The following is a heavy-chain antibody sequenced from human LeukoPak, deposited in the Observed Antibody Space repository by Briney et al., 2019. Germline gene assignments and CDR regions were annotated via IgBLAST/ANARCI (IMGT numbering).Heavy chain of an antibody. CDR2: ISSSSSYI. CDR3: ARGRSSSGWGYFDY. D-gene: IGHD6-19*01. V-gene: IGHV3-21*01. Sequence: GGSLRLSCAASGFIFNTYVMFWVRQAPGKGLEWVSSISSSSSYIYYADSVKGRFTISRDNAKNSLYLQMNSLRAEDTAVYYCARGRSSSGWGYFDYWGQGTLVTVSS. J-gene: IGHJ4*02. CDR1: GFIFNTYV.